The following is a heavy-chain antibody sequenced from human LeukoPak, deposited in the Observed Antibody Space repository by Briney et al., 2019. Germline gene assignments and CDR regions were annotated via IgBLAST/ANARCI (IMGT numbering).Heavy chain of an antibody. J-gene: IGHJ3*02. V-gene: IGHV1-24*01. CDR2: FDPEDGET. CDR3: ASQGATQDRTSEANDAFDI. D-gene: IGHD1-26*01. Sequence: ASVKVSCKVSGYTLTELSMHWVRQAPGKGLEWMGGFDPEDGETIYAQKFQGRVTMTEDTSTDTAYMELSSLRSEDTAVYYCASQGATQDRTSEANDAFDIWGQGTMVTVSS. CDR1: GYTLTELS.